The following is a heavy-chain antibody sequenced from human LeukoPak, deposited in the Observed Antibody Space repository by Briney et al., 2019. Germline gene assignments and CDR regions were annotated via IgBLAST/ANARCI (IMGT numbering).Heavy chain of an antibody. CDR3: ARGVEVSTVIAFYDY. V-gene: IGHV6-1*01. CDR1: GDSVSSNSAA. J-gene: IGHJ4*02. D-gene: IGHD3-22*01. CDR2: TYYRSKWYN. Sequence: SQTLSLTCAISGDSVSSNSAAWNWIRQSPSRGLEWLGRTYYRSKWYNNYAESVKSRITINPDTSKNQFSLQLSSVTPEDTAVYYCARGVEVSTVIAFYDYWGQGTLVTVSS.